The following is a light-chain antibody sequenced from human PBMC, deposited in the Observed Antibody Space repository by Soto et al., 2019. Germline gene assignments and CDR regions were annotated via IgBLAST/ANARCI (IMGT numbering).Light chain of an antibody. Sequence: QMTQSPSSLSASVGDRVTITCRASQGISYYLAWYQQKPGKVPKLLIYAASTLQSGVPSRFSGSGSGTDFTLTISSLQPEDVATYYCQKYNSAPRTFGQGTKVEIK. J-gene: IGKJ1*01. V-gene: IGKV1-27*01. CDR3: QKYNSAPRT. CDR2: AAS. CDR1: QGISYY.